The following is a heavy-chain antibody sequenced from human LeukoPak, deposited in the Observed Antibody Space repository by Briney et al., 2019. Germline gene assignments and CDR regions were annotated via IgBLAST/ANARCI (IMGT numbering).Heavy chain of an antibody. D-gene: IGHD3-16*01. J-gene: IGHJ4*02. CDR2: ISSSSTNI. CDR3: AGVYIWAYDY. Sequence: ARSLTLSCAAYGFTFSSYSMNWVRQAPGKGLEWGLFISSSSTNISYADSVRGRFTVSKDNAKNSLFLRMNSLRDADTALYFCAGVYIWAYDYWGQGTLVTVSS. V-gene: IGHV3-48*02. CDR1: GFTFSSYS.